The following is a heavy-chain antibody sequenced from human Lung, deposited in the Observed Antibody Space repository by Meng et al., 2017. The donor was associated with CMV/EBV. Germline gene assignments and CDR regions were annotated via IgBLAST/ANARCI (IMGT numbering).Heavy chain of an antibody. J-gene: IGHJ6*02. D-gene: IGHD2-2*01. CDR2: IYYSGST. Sequence: SXTXSLXXTVSGGFISSYYWSWIRQPPGKGLEWIGYIYYSGSTNYNPSLKSRVTISVDTSKNQFSLKLSSVTAADTAVYYCARDLGYCSSTSCYYYYGMDVWXQGTXVTVSS. CDR1: GGFISSYY. V-gene: IGHV4-59*01. CDR3: ARDLGYCSSTSCYYYYGMDV.